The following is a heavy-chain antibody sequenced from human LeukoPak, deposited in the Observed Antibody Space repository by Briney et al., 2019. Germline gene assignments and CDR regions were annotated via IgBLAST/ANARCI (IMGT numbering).Heavy chain of an antibody. CDR2: IKSKTDGGTT. V-gene: IGHV3-15*01. D-gene: IGHD3-22*01. Sequence: GGSLRLSCAASGFTFSNAWMSWVRQAPGKGLEWVGRIKSKTDGGTTDYAAPVKGRFTISRDDSKNTLYLQVNSLKTEDTAVYYCTTSLTYYYDSSGYPFDYWGQGTLVTVSS. CDR3: TTSLTYYYDSSGYPFDY. J-gene: IGHJ4*02. CDR1: GFTFSNAW.